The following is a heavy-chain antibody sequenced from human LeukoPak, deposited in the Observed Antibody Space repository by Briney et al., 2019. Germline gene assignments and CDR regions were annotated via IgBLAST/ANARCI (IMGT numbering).Heavy chain of an antibody. Sequence: ASVKVSCKASGGTFSSYAIGWVRQAPGQGLEWMGWISAYNGNTNYAQKLQGRVTMTTDTSTSTAYMELRSLRSDDTAVYYCAREQEYYYGSGSYSAFDIWGQGTMVTVSS. CDR2: ISAYNGNT. CDR3: AREQEYYYGSGSYSAFDI. V-gene: IGHV1-18*01. D-gene: IGHD3-10*01. J-gene: IGHJ3*02. CDR1: GGTFSSYA.